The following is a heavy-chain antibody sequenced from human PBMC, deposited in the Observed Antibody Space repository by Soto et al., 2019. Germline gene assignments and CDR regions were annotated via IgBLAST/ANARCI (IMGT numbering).Heavy chain of an antibody. J-gene: IGHJ4*02. CDR2: VAAGGGHT. Sequence: PGGSLRLSCVASGFSFDKYAMAWFRQAPGKGLEWVSHVAAGGGHTYYAESVKGRFTISRDNSKNTLFLQINTLRADDTAIYFCARRTSFLGAFDYWGQGVLVTVSS. D-gene: IGHD3-16*02. V-gene: IGHV3-23*01. CDR3: ARRTSFLGAFDY. CDR1: GFSFDKYA.